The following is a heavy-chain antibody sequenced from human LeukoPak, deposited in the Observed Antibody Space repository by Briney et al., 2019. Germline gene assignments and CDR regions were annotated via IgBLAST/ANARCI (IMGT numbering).Heavy chain of an antibody. J-gene: IGHJ4*02. CDR1: GFIFSGYW. Sequence: GGSLRLSCAASGFIFSGYWMTWVRQAPGKGLEWVASIKHDGSEAYYVDSVKGRFTISRDNAKSSLYLQMHSLRADDTAVYYCAKDASGYYYTSGLVDFWGRGTLLIVSS. CDR2: IKHDGSEA. D-gene: IGHD3-22*01. V-gene: IGHV3-7*01. CDR3: AKDASGYYYTSGLVDF.